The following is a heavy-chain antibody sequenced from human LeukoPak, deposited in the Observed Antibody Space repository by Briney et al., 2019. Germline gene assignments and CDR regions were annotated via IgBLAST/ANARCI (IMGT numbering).Heavy chain of an antibody. J-gene: IGHJ6*02. V-gene: IGHV1-69*13. Sequence: SVKVSCKASGGTFSSYAISWVRQAPGQGLEWMGGIIPIFGTASYAQKFQGRVTITADESTSTAYMELSSLRSEDTAVYYCARPYCSGGSCYPRGYYYYGMDVWGQGTTVTVSS. D-gene: IGHD2-15*01. CDR1: GGTFSSYA. CDR3: ARPYCSGGSCYPRGYYYYGMDV. CDR2: IIPIFGTA.